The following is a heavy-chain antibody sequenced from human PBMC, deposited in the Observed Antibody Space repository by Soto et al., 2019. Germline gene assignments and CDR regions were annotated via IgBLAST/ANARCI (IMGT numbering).Heavy chain of an antibody. J-gene: IGHJ6*02. CDR2: IIPVFGTP. Sequence: QVQLVQSGAEVKKPGSSVKVSCQASGGTFSSYTISWVRQAPGHGLERMGGIIPVFGTPTYAQKFHGRVTFTADESTTIGYMGLSSMTSEDTAGYYCALGPRTGRGGKDVWGHGTTVTVAS. CDR3: ALGPRTGRGGKDV. V-gene: IGHV1-69*01. CDR1: GGTFSSYT.